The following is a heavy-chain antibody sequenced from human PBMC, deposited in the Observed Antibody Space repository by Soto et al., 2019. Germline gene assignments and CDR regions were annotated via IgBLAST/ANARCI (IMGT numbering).Heavy chain of an antibody. CDR1: GGSVSGYY. Sequence: QVQLQESGPGLVKPSETLSLTCTVSGGSVSGYYWSWIRQPPGKGLEWIGNTQYSGTSTYNPSLKSRVTISLDTSNNQYALRLTSVTAADTAVYYCARGPQWLRSDNWFDPWGQGTRVTVSS. J-gene: IGHJ5*02. CDR3: ARGPQWLRSDNWFDP. D-gene: IGHD6-19*01. V-gene: IGHV4-59*02. CDR2: TQYSGTS.